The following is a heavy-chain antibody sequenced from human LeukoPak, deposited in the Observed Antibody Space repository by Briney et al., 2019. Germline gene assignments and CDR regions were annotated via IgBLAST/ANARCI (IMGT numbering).Heavy chain of an antibody. CDR2: IYHSGST. J-gene: IGHJ3*02. Sequence: SETLSLTCAVSRGSISSSNWWSWVRQPPGKGLEWIGDIYHSGSTNYNPSLKSRVTMSVDKSKNQFSLKLSSVTAADTAVYYCALGGGDAFDIWGQGTMVTVSS. V-gene: IGHV4-4*02. CDR1: RGSISSSNW. D-gene: IGHD3-16*01. CDR3: ALGGGDAFDI.